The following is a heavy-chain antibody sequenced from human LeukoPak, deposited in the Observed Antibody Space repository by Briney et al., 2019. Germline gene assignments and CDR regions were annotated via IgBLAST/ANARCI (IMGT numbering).Heavy chain of an antibody. CDR1: GGSLTGYF. CDR2: ITGSGGST. J-gene: IGHJ4*02. CDR3: AKLGISDGIDY. D-gene: IGHD1-14*01. Sequence: ETLSLTCAVSGGSLTGYFWTWVPQAPGKGLEWGSSITGSGGSTFYAASVKGRFTISRDNSKNTLYLQMNSLRAEDTAVYYCAKLGISDGIDYWGQGTLVTVSS. V-gene: IGHV3-23*01.